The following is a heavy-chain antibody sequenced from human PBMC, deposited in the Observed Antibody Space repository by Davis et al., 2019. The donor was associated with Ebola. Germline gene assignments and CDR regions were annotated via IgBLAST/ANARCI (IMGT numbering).Heavy chain of an antibody. CDR2: INPSGGST. CDR1: GYTFTSYY. Sequence: ASVKVSCKASGYTFTSYYMHWVRQAPGQGLEWMGIINPSGGSTSYAQKFQGRVTMTRDTSTSTVYMELSSLRSEDTAVYYCARGLGSLNYYGSGSYLPGGRSYGMDVWGQGTTVTVSS. CDR3: ARGLGSLNYYGSGSYLPGGRSYGMDV. D-gene: IGHD3-10*01. J-gene: IGHJ6*02. V-gene: IGHV1-46*01.